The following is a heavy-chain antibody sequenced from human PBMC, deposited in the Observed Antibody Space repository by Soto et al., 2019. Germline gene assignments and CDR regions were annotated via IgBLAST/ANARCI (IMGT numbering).Heavy chain of an antibody. CDR1: GFTFSSYA. J-gene: IGHJ4*02. CDR3: AKDLSTTWFGELLTDY. V-gene: IGHV3-23*01. Sequence: GGSLRLSCAASGFTFSSYAMSWVRQAPGKGLEWVSAISGSGGSTYYADSVKGRFTISRDNSKNTLYLQMNSLRAEDTAVYYCAKDLSTTWFGELLTDYWGQGTLVTVSS. D-gene: IGHD3-10*01. CDR2: ISGSGGST.